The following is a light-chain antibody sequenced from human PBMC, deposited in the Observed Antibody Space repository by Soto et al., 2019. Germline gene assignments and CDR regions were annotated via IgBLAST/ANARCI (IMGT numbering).Light chain of an antibody. J-gene: IGKJ1*01. CDR3: QQYSSSPLT. CDR1: QSVSSSS. CDR2: GAS. Sequence: EIVLTQSPGTLSLSPGERATLSCGASQSVSSSSLAWYQHQPGQAPRLLVYGASSRATGIPDRFSGSGSGTDFTLTISRLEPEDFALYYCQQYSSSPLTFGQGTKVDIK. V-gene: IGKV3-20*01.